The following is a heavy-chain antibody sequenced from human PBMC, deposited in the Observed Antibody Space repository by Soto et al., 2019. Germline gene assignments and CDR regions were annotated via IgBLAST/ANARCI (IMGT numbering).Heavy chain of an antibody. Sequence: QVQLQESGPGLVKPSETVSLTCVVSGGPVKNGNYYWSWLRQSPGKGLEWIGHIYYNGFTNYNPSLKNRAALSVDSSQSQFSLDLESVLTGDTAVYFCARVPNGGGNLSVWYFDLCGRGARVRVSS. D-gene: IGHD3-16*02. CDR2: IYYNGFT. CDR1: GGPVKNGNYY. CDR3: ARVPNGGGNLSVWYFDL. V-gene: IGHV4-61*01. J-gene: IGHJ2*01.